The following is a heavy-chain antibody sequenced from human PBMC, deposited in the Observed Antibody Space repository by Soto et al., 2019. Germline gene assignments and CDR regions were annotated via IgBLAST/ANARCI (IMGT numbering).Heavy chain of an antibody. V-gene: IGHV3-74*01. Sequence: GGSLRLSCAASGFTFSSYWMHWVRQAPGKGLVWVSRINSDGSSTSYADSVKGRFTISRDNAKNTLYLQMDSLRDEDTAVYFCARAIAVGSTSLDYWGLGTRVTVSS. CDR1: GFTFSSYW. J-gene: IGHJ4*02. CDR2: INSDGSST. CDR3: ARAIAVGSTSLDY. D-gene: IGHD6-19*01.